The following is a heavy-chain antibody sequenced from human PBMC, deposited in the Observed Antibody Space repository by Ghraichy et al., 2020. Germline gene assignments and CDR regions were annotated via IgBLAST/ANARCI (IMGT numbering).Heavy chain of an antibody. CDR1: GDSVSSNSAT. D-gene: IGHD3-10*01. CDR2: TFYRSKWYS. CDR3: ARQYIYGFDY. V-gene: IGHV6-1*01. J-gene: IGHJ4*02. Sequence: SQTLSLTCAISGDSVSSNSATWDWIRQSPSRGLEWLGRTFYRSKWYSEYAVSVKSRITINPDTSKNQFSLQLNSLTPEDTALYYCARQYIYGFDYWGQGTLVTVSS.